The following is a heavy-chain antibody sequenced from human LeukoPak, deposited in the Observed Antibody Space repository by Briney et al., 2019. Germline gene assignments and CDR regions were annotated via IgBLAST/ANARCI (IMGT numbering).Heavy chain of an antibody. J-gene: IGHJ4*02. V-gene: IGHV4-59*08. CDR1: GGSIINYY. Sequence: SETLSLTCSVSGGSIINYYWSWVRQPPGNAPEVIGYIYYSGTTNYNPSLKSRVTMSVDTSKNQFSLQLSSVPDADPAVYYCARHSHFAYWGRGTLVTVSS. CDR2: IYYSGTT. CDR3: ARHSHFAY.